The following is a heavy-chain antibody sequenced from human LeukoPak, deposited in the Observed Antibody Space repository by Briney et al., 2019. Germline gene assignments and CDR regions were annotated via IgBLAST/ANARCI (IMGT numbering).Heavy chain of an antibody. Sequence: GGSLRLSCAASGLTFSNDWMCWVRQAPGKGLEWVANINQYESKKHYADSVKGPFTISRDNAKNSLYLQMSSLTAEDTAIYYCARDHAYRADYWGQGTLVTVSS. CDR1: GLTFSNDW. CDR3: ARDHAYRADY. V-gene: IGHV3-7*01. D-gene: IGHD2-2*01. J-gene: IGHJ4*02. CDR2: INQYESKK.